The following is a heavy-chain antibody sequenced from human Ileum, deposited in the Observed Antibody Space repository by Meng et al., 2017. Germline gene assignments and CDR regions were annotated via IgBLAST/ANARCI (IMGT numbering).Heavy chain of an antibody. CDR1: GDSVSSSSYF. D-gene: IGHD6-13*01. Sequence: QLQLQGSGPGLVKPSVTLSLTCIASGDSVSSSSYFWVWVRQPPGKGLEYIGGITYTGTSFFNPSLNPSLKTRLSTSFDTSKNQFSLKVNAVIAADTAVYYCAAQHTSSGGGYGWFDPWGQGILVTVSS. J-gene: IGHJ5*02. V-gene: IGHV4-39*01. CDR3: AAQHTSSGGGYGWFDP. CDR2: ITYTGTS.